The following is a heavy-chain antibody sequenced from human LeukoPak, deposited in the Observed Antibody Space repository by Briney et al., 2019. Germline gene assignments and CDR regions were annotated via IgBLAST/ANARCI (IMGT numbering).Heavy chain of an antibody. Sequence: SETLSLTCTVSGGSISNYYWSWIRQPPGKGLEWIGYIYYSGSTNYNPSLKSRVTISVDTSKNQFSLKLSSVTAADTAVYYCARYGVVIDAFDIWGQGTMVTVSS. CDR2: IYYSGST. V-gene: IGHV4-59*01. D-gene: IGHD2-21*01. CDR3: ARYGVVIDAFDI. J-gene: IGHJ3*02. CDR1: GGSISNYY.